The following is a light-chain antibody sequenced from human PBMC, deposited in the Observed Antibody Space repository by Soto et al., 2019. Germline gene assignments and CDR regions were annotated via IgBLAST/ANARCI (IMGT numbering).Light chain of an antibody. CDR2: DIF. CDR1: QSVSSY. J-gene: IGKJ1*01. V-gene: IGKV3-11*01. Sequence: EIVLTQSPATLSLSPGERATLSCRASQSVSSYLAWYQQKPGQAPRLLIYDIFNRAPGIPARFSGSGSGTDFTLTISSLEPEDFAVYYCQQRSNSWTFGQGTKVEIK. CDR3: QQRSNSWT.